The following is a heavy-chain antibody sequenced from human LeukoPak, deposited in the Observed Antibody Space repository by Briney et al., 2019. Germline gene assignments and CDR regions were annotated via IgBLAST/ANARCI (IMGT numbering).Heavy chain of an antibody. CDR2: IIPIFGTA. V-gene: IGHV1-69*05. J-gene: IGHJ4*02. Sequence: SVKVSCKASGGTFSSYAISWVRQAPGQGLEWMGGIIPIFGTANYAQKFQGRVTITTDESTSTAYMELSSLRSEDTAVYYCASPPIYYYDSSGYYYLYWGQGTLVTVSS. CDR1: GGTFSSYA. D-gene: IGHD3-22*01. CDR3: ASPPIYYYDSSGYYYLY.